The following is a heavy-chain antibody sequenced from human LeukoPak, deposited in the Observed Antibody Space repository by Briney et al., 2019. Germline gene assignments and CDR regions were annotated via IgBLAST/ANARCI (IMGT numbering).Heavy chain of an antibody. D-gene: IGHD2-15*01. CDR1: GFTFSSYT. V-gene: IGHV3-23*01. Sequence: SGGSLRLSCAASGFTFSSYTMSWVRQAPGKGLEWVSAIGGSGGNTYYADSVKGRFTISRDNAKNSLYLQMNSLRAEDTALYYCAREDQPRGTFDYWGQGILVTVSS. CDR3: AREDQPRGTFDY. CDR2: IGGSGGNT. J-gene: IGHJ4*02.